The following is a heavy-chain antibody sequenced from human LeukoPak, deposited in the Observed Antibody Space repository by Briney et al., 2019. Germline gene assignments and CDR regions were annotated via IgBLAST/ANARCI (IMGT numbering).Heavy chain of an antibody. CDR1: GYTFTGYC. J-gene: IGHJ4*02. Sequence: ASVKVSCKASGYTFTGYCMHWVRQAPGQGLEWMGWINPNSGGTNYAQKFQGRVTMTRDTSISTAYMELSRLRSDDTAVYYCARLYCSSTSCYTLDYWGQGTLVTVSS. V-gene: IGHV1-2*02. CDR3: ARLYCSSTSCYTLDY. D-gene: IGHD2-2*02. CDR2: INPNSGGT.